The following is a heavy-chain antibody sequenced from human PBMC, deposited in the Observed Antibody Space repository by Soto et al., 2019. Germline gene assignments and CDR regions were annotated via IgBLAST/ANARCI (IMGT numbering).Heavy chain of an antibody. CDR3: ARDDVLCDGGRCYGIPLDV. CDR2: ISSSSNVI. J-gene: IGHJ6*04. D-gene: IGHD2-15*01. V-gene: IGHV3-48*02. Sequence: GGSLRLSCVASGFTFSSYSMNWVRQAPGQGLEWVSYISSSSNVIYYADSVKGRFTISRDTSKNSLYLQMNSLRDEDTAVYYCARDDVLCDGGRCYGIPLDVWGKGTTVTVSS. CDR1: GFTFSSYS.